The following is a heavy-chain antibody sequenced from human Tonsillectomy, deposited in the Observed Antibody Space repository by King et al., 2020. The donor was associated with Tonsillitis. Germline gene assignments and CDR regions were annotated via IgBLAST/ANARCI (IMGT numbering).Heavy chain of an antibody. CDR1: GFTFSSYS. Sequence: VQLVESGGGLVKPGGSLRLSCAASGFTFSSYSMNWVRQAPGKGLEWVSSISSSSSYIYYADSVKGRFTISRDNAKNSRYLQMNSLRAEDTAVYYCARDVPYSYCGGDCYAFDYWGQGTLVTVSS. J-gene: IGHJ4*02. V-gene: IGHV3-21*01. CDR3: ARDVPYSYCGGDCYAFDY. D-gene: IGHD2-21*02. CDR2: ISSSSSYI.